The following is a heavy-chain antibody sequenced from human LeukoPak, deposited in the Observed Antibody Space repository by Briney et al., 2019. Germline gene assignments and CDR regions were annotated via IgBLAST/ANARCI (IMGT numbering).Heavy chain of an antibody. D-gene: IGHD5-24*01. CDR1: GFTFSSYG. J-gene: IGHJ4*02. CDR3: ARRGWLQFLYYFDY. CDR2: IRYDGSNI. V-gene: IGHV3-30*02. Sequence: PGGSLRLSCAASGFTFSSYGIHWVRQAPGKGLEWVAFIRYDGSNIYYADSVQGRFTISRDNSKNTLYLQMNSLRAEDTAVYYCARRGWLQFLYYFDYWGQGTLVTVSS.